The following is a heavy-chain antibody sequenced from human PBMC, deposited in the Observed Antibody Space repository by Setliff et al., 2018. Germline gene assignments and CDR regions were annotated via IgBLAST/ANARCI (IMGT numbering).Heavy chain of an antibody. V-gene: IGHV3-7*03. J-gene: IGHJ6*03. Sequence: PGGSLRLSCGVSGITFSSFWMSWVRQAPGKGLELVANIKQDGSEEYYVDSMKGRFTISRDNAKNSLFLELSSVTTADTAVYYCGRTMTYYYLCMDVWGNGTTVTVSS. CDR1: GITFSSFW. CDR3: GRTMTYYYLCMDV. CDR2: IKQDGSEE.